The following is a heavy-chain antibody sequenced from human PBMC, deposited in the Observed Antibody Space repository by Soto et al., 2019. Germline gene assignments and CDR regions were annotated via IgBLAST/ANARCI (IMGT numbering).Heavy chain of an antibody. V-gene: IGHV4-30-2*01. CDR1: GGSISSGGYS. CDR2: IYNSGST. CDR3: ASLISSPAAPGDY. D-gene: IGHD3-3*02. J-gene: IGHJ4*02. Sequence: PSETLSLTCAVSGGSISSGGYSWSWIRQPPGKGLEWIGYIYNSGSTYYNPSLKSRVTISVDRSKNQFSLKLSSVTAAYTAVYYCASLISSPAAPGDYWGQGTLVTVSS.